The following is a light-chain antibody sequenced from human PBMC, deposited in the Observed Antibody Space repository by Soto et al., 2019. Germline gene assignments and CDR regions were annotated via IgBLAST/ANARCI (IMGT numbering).Light chain of an antibody. CDR2: AAS. CDR3: QQYRTYPFT. V-gene: IGKV1-16*02. J-gene: IGKJ3*01. Sequence: DIQVTQSPSSLSASVGDRVTITCRASQGIDNYLAWIQQRPGKTPRSLIYAASNLHGGVPSKFSAMWSGTDFTLTISSVQPDDFATYYGQQYRTYPFTFGPGTKV. CDR1: QGIDNY.